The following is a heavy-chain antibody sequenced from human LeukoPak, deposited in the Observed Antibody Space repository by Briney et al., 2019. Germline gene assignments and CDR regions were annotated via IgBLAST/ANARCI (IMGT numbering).Heavy chain of an antibody. CDR3: ARRNTVVTHNWFDP. Sequence: SETLSLTCTVSGGSISSGDYYWSWIRQPPGKGLEWIGYIYYSGSTYYNPSLKSRVTISVDTSKNQFSLKLSSVTAADTAVYYCARRNTVVTHNWFDPWGQGTLVTVSS. CDR1: GGSISSGDYY. J-gene: IGHJ5*02. V-gene: IGHV4-30-4*01. D-gene: IGHD4-23*01. CDR2: IYYSGST.